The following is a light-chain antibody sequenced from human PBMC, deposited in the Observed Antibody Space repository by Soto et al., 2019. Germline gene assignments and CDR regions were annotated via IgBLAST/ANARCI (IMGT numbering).Light chain of an antibody. V-gene: IGKV4-1*01. CDR2: WAS. J-gene: IGKJ1*01. Sequence: DIVMTQSPDSLAVSLGERATINCKSSQSVLYSSNNKNYLAWYQQHPGQPPKLLIYWASTRESGVPDRFCGSGSGTDFTLTISILQAEDVAVYYCQHYYSTPPTCGQGTKVEIK. CDR1: QSVLYSSNNKNY. CDR3: QHYYSTPPT.